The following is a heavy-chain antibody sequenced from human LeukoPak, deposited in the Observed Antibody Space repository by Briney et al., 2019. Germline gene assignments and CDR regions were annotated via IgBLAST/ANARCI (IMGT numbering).Heavy chain of an antibody. V-gene: IGHV3-7*03. J-gene: IGHJ4*02. D-gene: IGHD6-13*01. CDR3: AKPSRSSSNEY. Sequence: PGGSLRLSCAVSGXTFSSYEMNWVRQAPGKGREWVATIKPDGSEEYYVDSVKGRFTISRDNAKNSLYLQMNSLRAEDTAVYYCAKPSRSSSNEYWGQGTLVTVSS. CDR1: GXTFSSYE. CDR2: IKPDGSEE.